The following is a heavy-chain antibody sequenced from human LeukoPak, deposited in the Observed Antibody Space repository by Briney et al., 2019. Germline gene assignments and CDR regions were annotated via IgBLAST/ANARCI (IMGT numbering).Heavy chain of an antibody. CDR1: GYTLTELS. V-gene: IGHV1-24*01. CDR2: FDPEDGET. Sequence: GASVKVFCKVSGYTLTELSMHWVRQAPGKGLEWMGGFDPEDGETIYAQKFQGRVTMTEDTSTDTAYMELSSLRSEDTAVYYCATEGGGSNWFDPWGQGTLVTVSS. CDR3: ATEGGGSNWFDP. D-gene: IGHD4-23*01. J-gene: IGHJ5*02.